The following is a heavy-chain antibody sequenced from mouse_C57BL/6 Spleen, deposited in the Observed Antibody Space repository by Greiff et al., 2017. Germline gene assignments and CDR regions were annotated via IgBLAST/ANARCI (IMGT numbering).Heavy chain of an antibody. CDR1: GFYIKNTY. D-gene: IGHD1-1*01. CDR2: IDPANGNT. V-gene: IGHV14-3*01. J-gene: IGHJ1*03. CDR3: ARERTTVVATEYFDV. Sequence: VQLQQSVAELVRPGASVKLSCTASGFYIKNTYMHWVKQRPEQGLEWIGRIDPANGNTKYAPKFPGKATITADTSSNTAYLQLSSLTSEDTAIYYCARERTTVVATEYFDVWGTGTTVTVSS.